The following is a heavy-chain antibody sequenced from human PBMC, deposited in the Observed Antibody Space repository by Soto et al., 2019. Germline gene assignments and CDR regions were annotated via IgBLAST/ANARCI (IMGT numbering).Heavy chain of an antibody. V-gene: IGHV4-61*08. CDR1: GAALSSGGYF. J-gene: IGHJ5*02. CDR2: IYYSGGT. D-gene: IGHD6-19*01. Sequence: SATRCITCTVSGAALSSGGYFYTWVRQPPGKGPEWLGYIYYSGGTNYNPSLKSRVTISLDKSKSQFSLRLISVTAADTAVYYCTREQSDDNYFDPWGQGTLVTSPQ. CDR3: TREQSDDNYFDP.